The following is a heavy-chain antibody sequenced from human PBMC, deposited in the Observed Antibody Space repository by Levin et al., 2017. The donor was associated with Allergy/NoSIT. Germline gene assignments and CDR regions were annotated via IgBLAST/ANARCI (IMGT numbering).Heavy chain of an antibody. D-gene: IGHD3-10*01. CDR1: GYSFTSYW. CDR2: IYPGDSNT. V-gene: IGHV5-51*01. Sequence: PGGSLRLSCKGSGYSFTSYWIGWVRQMPGKGLEWMGIIYPGDSNTRYSPSFQGQVTISADKSISTAYLQWSSLKASDTAMYYCVRWFREAPGDYWGQGTLVTVSS. CDR3: VRWFREAPGDY. J-gene: IGHJ4*02.